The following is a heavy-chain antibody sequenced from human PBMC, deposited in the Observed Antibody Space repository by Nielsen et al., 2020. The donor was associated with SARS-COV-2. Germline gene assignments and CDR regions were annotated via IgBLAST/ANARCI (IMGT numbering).Heavy chain of an antibody. CDR2: ISGSGGST. V-gene: IGHV3-23*01. D-gene: IGHD3-22*01. J-gene: IGHJ4*02. CDR1: GFTFSSYA. CDR3: AEDLGYYYDSSGLTRG. Sequence: GESLKISCAASGFTFSSYAMSWVRQAPGKGLEWVSAISGSGGSTYYADSVKGRFTISRDNSKNTLYPQMNSLRAEDTAVYYCAEDLGYYYDSSGLTRGWGQGTLVTVSS.